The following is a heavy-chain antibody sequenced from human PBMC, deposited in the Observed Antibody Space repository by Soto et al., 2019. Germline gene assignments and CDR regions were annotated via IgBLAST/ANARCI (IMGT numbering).Heavy chain of an antibody. CDR3: ARDFASTTIPNY. CDR1: GFTFSSYW. CDR2: IKQDGSEK. J-gene: IGHJ4*02. V-gene: IGHV3-7*04. Sequence: EVQLVESGGGLVQPGGSLRLSCAASGFTFSSYWMSWVRQAPGKGLEWVANIKQDGSEKYYVDSVKGRFTISRDNAKNSLYLQMYSLGADVTAVYYCARDFASTTIPNYWGQGKLVTVSS. D-gene: IGHD3-9*01.